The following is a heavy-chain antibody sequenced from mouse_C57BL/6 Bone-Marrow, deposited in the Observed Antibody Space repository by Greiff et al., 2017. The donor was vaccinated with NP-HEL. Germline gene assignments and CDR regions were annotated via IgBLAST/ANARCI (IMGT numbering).Heavy chain of an antibody. CDR1: GYTFTDYY. CDR2: INPNNGGT. Sequence: EVQLQQSGPELVKPGASVKISCKASGYTFTDYYMNWVKQSHGKSLEWIGDINPNNGGTSYNQKFKGKATLTVDKSSSTAYMELRSLTSEDSAVYYCARWLALAYWGQGTLVTVSA. D-gene: IGHD2-2*01. CDR3: ARWLALAY. V-gene: IGHV1-26*01. J-gene: IGHJ3*01.